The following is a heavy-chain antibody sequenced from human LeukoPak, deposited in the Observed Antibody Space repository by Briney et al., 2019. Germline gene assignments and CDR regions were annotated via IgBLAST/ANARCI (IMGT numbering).Heavy chain of an antibody. V-gene: IGHV3-30*02. D-gene: IGHD3-10*02. J-gene: IGHJ5*02. CDR1: GFTFSSYG. Sequence: GGSLRLSCAASGFTFSSYGMHWVRQAPGKGLEWVAFIRYDGSNKYYADSVKGRFTISRDNSKNTLYLQMNSLRAEDTAVYYCASCSGSPNWFDPWGQGTLVTVSS. CDR2: IRYDGSNK. CDR3: ASCSGSPNWFDP.